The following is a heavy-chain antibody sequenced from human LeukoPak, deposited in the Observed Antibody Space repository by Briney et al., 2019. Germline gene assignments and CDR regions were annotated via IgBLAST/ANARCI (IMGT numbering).Heavy chain of an antibody. J-gene: IGHJ4*02. Sequence: SETLSLTCTVSGGSISGSSYYWGWIRQPPGKGLEWIGNIYYSGSTYYNPSLKSRVTISVDTSKNQFSLKLSSVTAADTAVYYCARGDFNVGHFDYWGQGTLVTVSS. D-gene: IGHD3-3*01. V-gene: IGHV4-39*07. CDR1: GGSISGSSYY. CDR3: ARGDFNVGHFDY. CDR2: IYYSGST.